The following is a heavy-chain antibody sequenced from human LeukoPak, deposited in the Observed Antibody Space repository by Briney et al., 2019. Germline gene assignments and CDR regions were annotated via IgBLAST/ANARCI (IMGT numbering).Heavy chain of an antibody. CDR1: GFTVSNNY. V-gene: IGHV3-74*01. CDR2: MNSDGSRT. CDR3: ASQRWEQSNFDY. J-gene: IGHJ4*02. Sequence: PGGSLRLSCAASGFTVSNNYINWVRQAPGKGLVWVSRMNSDGSRTNYADSVKGRFTISRDNAKNTLYLQMNSLRAEDTAVYYCASQRWEQSNFDYWGQGTLVTVSS. D-gene: IGHD5-24*01.